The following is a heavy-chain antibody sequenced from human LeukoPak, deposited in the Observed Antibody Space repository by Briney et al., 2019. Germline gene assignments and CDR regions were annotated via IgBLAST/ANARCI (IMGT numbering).Heavy chain of an antibody. Sequence: PSETLSLTCTVSGGSISSYYWSWIRQPPGKGLEWIGYIYYSRSTNYNPSLKSRVTISVDTSKNQFSLKLSSVTAADTAVYYCAREGATGDAFDIWGQGTMVTVSS. D-gene: IGHD5-12*01. V-gene: IGHV4-59*01. J-gene: IGHJ3*02. CDR1: GGSISSYY. CDR3: AREGATGDAFDI. CDR2: IYYSRST.